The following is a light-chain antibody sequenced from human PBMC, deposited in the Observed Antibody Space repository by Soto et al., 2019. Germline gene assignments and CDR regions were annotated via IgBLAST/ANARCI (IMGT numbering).Light chain of an antibody. V-gene: IGKV3-15*01. CDR3: QQGTEWQPWA. J-gene: IGKJ1*01. CDR2: AAS. Sequence: EIIMTQSPATLSVSPGERASLSCRASQSVSSNLAWYQQKPGQAPRLLIYAASTRATGISTRFSGSGSGTEFTRAISSLQSEDLAISYCQQGTEWQPWAFGQGTKV. CDR1: QSVSSN.